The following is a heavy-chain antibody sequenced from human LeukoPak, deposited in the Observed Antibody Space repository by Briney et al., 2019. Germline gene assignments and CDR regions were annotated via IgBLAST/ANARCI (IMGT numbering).Heavy chain of an antibody. CDR3: ARENPYYDSSGYYYGRFDY. D-gene: IGHD3-22*01. J-gene: IGHJ4*02. CDR1: GFTFSSYS. Sequence: GGSLRLSCAPSGFTFSSYSMNWVRQAPGKGLEWVSYISSSSSTIYYADSVKGRFTISRDNAKNSLYLQMNSLRAEDTAVYYCARENPYYDSSGYYYGRFDYWGQGTLVNVSS. CDR2: ISSSSSTI. V-gene: IGHV3-48*04.